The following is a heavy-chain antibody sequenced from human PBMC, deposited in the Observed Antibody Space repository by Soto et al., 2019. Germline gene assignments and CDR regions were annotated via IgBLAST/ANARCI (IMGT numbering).Heavy chain of an antibody. CDR1: GFTFSSYS. Sequence: GGSLRLSCAASGFTFSSYSMNWVRQAPGKGLEWVSSISSSSSYIYYADSVKGRFTISRDNAKNSLYLQMNSLRAEDTAVYYCARDHGICRYSGSYEHCYYYYGMDVWGQGTTVTVSS. V-gene: IGHV3-21*01. CDR3: ARDHGICRYSGSYEHCYYYYGMDV. CDR2: ISSSSSYI. D-gene: IGHD1-26*01. J-gene: IGHJ6*02.